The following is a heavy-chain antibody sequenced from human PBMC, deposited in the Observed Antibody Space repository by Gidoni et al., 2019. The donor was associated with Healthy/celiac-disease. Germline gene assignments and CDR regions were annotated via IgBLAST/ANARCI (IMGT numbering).Heavy chain of an antibody. CDR1: GGSVSSGSYY. J-gene: IGHJ5*02. V-gene: IGHV4-61*01. CDR2: IYYSGST. D-gene: IGHD2-2*01. CDR3: ARGEGYCSSTSCYLFVLDP. Sequence: QVQLQESGPGLVKSSETLSLTCTVSGGSVSSGSYYWSWIRQPPGKGLEWIGYIYYSGSTNYNPSLKSRVTISVDTSKNQFSLKLSSVTAADTAVYYCARGEGYCSSTSCYLFVLDPWGQGTLVTVSS.